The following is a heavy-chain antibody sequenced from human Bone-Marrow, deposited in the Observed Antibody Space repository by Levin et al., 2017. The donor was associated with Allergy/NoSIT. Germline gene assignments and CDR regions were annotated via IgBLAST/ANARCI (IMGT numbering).Heavy chain of an antibody. Sequence: SQTLSLTCAVSGDSISSSNWWSWVRQPPGGGLEWIGEVSHSGSTRYNPSLKSRVTISLDKSKNQFSLNLRSVTAADNAVYYCARDEEYYNFLTGFLNHYYYYMDVWGKGTTVTVS. V-gene: IGHV4-4*02. D-gene: IGHD3-9*01. CDR1: GDSISSSNW. CDR2: VSHSGST. J-gene: IGHJ6*03. CDR3: ARDEEYYNFLTGFLNHYYYYMDV.